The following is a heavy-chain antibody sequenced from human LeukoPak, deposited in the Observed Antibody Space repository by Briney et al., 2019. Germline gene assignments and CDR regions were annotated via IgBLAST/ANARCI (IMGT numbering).Heavy chain of an antibody. CDR2: ISYDGSNK. D-gene: IGHD4-23*01. Sequence: GRSLRLSCAAPGFTFSSYAMHWVRQAPGKGLEWVAVISYDGSNKYYADSVKGRFTISRDNSKNTLYLQMNSLRAEDTAVYYCARWFDYGGNAHAFDIWGQGTMVTVSS. CDR3: ARWFDYGGNAHAFDI. CDR1: GFTFSSYA. V-gene: IGHV3-30-3*01. J-gene: IGHJ3*02.